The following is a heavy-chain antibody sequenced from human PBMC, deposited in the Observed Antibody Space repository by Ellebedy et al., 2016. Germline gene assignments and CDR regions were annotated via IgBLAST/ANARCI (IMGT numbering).Heavy chain of an antibody. CDR3: TRWNGPQDY. J-gene: IGHJ4*02. D-gene: IGHD1-1*01. CDR2: IRNKINGGTT. CDR1: GFIFGDYV. Sequence: GGSLRLSCTVSGFIFGDYVMSWFRQAPGKGLEWVGIIRNKINGGTTEYAASVKGRFTISRDDSKSIAYLQMNSLKTEDTAVYYCTRWNGPQDYWGQGTLVTVSS. V-gene: IGHV3-49*03.